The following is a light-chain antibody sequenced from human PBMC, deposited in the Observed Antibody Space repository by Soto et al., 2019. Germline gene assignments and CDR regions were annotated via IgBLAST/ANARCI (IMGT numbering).Light chain of an antibody. CDR1: SSDVGGYNY. Sequence: QSALTQPASVSGSPGQSITISCTGTSSDVGGYNYVSWYQQHPGKAPKLMIYEVSKRPSGVSNRFSGSEPGNTASLTISGLQAEDEADYYCCSSAPSRTFVFGTGIKLTFL. J-gene: IGLJ1*01. V-gene: IGLV2-23*02. CDR3: CSSAPSRTFV. CDR2: EVS.